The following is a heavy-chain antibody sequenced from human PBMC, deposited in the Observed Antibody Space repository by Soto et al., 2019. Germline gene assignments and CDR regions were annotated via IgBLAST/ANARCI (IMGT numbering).Heavy chain of an antibody. Sequence: QVQLVESGGGVVQPGRSLRLSCAASGFIFSNYGMQWVRQAPGKGLEWVALISYDGNNKYYADSVKGRFIISRDNSDNTLYLQMNSPRIEDTAVYYCARDPFPRAWSSPAYWGQGTLVTVSS. V-gene: IGHV3-30*03. D-gene: IGHD2-15*01. CDR2: ISYDGNNK. CDR1: GFIFSNYG. CDR3: ARDPFPRAWSSPAY. J-gene: IGHJ4*02.